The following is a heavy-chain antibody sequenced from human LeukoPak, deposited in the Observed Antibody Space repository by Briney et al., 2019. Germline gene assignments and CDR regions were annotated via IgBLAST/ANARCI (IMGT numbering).Heavy chain of an antibody. Sequence: GGSLRLSCAVSGFTFISHNMNWVRQAPGKGLEWVSSIGSSTSYISYADSMKGRFTISRDNAKNSLYLQMNSLRVEDTAVYYCARERVTTTSFDYWGQGVLVTVSS. J-gene: IGHJ4*02. CDR3: ARERVTTTSFDY. D-gene: IGHD2/OR15-2a*01. CDR1: GFTFISHN. V-gene: IGHV3-21*01. CDR2: IGSSTSYI.